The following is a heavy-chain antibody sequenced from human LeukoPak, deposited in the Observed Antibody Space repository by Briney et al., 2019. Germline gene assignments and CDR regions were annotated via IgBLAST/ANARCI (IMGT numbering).Heavy chain of an antibody. D-gene: IGHD3-10*01. Sequence: GASVKVSCKASGYTFTSYGISWVRQAPGQGLEWMGWISAYNGNTNYAQKLQGRVTMTTDTSTSTAYMELRSLRSEDTAVYYCARDKRFGELLYGDLDYWGQGTLVTVSS. CDR2: ISAYNGNT. CDR3: ARDKRFGELLYGDLDY. V-gene: IGHV1-18*01. CDR1: GYTFTSYG. J-gene: IGHJ4*02.